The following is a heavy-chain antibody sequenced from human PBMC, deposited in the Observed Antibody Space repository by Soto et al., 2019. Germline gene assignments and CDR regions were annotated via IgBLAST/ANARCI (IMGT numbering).Heavy chain of an antibody. D-gene: IGHD4-17*01. J-gene: IGHJ6*03. CDR3: AREVKYGDYYYYYMDV. CDR1: GGSISSYY. CDR2: IYYSGST. Sequence: QVQLQESGPGLVKPSETLSLTCSVSGGSISSYYWPWIRQPPGKRLEWIGYIYYSGSTNYNPSLKSRVTISVDTSKNQFSLKLNSVTAADTAVYYCAREVKYGDYYYYYMDVWGKGTTVTVSS. V-gene: IGHV4-59*01.